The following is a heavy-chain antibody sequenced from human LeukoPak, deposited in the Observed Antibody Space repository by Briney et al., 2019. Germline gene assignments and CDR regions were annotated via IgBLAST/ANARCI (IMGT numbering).Heavy chain of an antibody. CDR3: SRNGLVDFDY. CDR1: GFAFDDFA. Sequence: GGSLRLPCTTSGFAFDDFAMSWVRQPAGKGLEWVGFIRRRAYGGAAEYAASVKGRFIISRDDSKGIAYLQMNSLKTEDTAVYYCSRNGLVDFDYWGQGSRVIVSP. CDR2: IRRRAYGGAA. V-gene: IGHV3-49*04. J-gene: IGHJ4*02.